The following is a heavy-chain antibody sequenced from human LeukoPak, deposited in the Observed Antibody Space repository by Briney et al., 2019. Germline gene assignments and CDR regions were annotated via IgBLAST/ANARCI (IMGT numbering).Heavy chain of an antibody. D-gene: IGHD3-10*01. V-gene: IGHV1-2*02. CDR3: TRDLLGGSGTFDP. CDR1: GYTFTGYY. Sequence: ASVTVSCTASGYTFTGYYLHWVRQAPGQGLEWMGWINPDSGDTNYLQKFQGRVTMTRDTSISTAYMELSRLTSADTAVYYCTRDLLGGSGTFDPWGQGILVTVSS. J-gene: IGHJ5*02. CDR2: INPDSGDT.